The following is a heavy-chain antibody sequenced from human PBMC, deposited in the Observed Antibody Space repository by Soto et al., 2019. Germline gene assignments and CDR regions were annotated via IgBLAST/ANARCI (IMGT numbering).Heavy chain of an antibody. V-gene: IGHV4-4*07. J-gene: IGHJ5*02. Sequence: QVQLQESGPGLVKPSETLSLTCTVSGGSISSYYWSWIRQPAGKGLEWIGGIYTSGSTNYNPSLKSRVTMSEDTSNNQFSLKLSSVTAADTAVYYCARSRVPGYYDSSGYYIGWFDPWGQGTLVTVSS. CDR2: IYTSGST. D-gene: IGHD3-22*01. CDR1: GGSISSYY. CDR3: ARSRVPGYYDSSGYYIGWFDP.